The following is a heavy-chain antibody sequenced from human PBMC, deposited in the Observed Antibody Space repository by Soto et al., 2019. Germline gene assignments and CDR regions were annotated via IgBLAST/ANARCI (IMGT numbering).Heavy chain of an antibody. Sequence: EVQLVESGGGLVKPGRSLRLSCEASGFTFDDYAMHWVRQAPGKGLEWVSGISCNSGSIGYADTVQGRFTISRDNAKNSLYLQMNSLRAEDTALYYCAKEGPGYNDSKNPFDYWGQGTLVTVSS. CDR2: ISCNSGSI. J-gene: IGHJ4*02. CDR1: GFTFDDYA. V-gene: IGHV3-9*01. CDR3: AKEGPGYNDSKNPFDY. D-gene: IGHD5-18*01.